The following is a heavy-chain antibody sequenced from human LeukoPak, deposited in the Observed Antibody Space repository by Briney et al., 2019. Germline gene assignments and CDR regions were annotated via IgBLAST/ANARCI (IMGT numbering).Heavy chain of an antibody. CDR2: IYTGGGR. CDR3: ARGIDY. CDR1: GFTVSSYY. Sequence: HPGGSLTLSCAASGFTVSSYYMNWVRQAPGKELEWVSVIYTGGGRYYADSVRGRFTISRDTSKNMVFLQMNSLRVEDTAVYYCARGIDYWGRGTLVTVSS. V-gene: IGHV3-53*01. J-gene: IGHJ4*02.